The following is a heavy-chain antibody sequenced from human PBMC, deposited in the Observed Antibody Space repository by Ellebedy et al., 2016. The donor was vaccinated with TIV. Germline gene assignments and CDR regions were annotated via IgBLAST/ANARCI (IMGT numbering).Heavy chain of an antibody. V-gene: IGHV1-8*01. CDR2: MNPNSGNT. J-gene: IGHJ5*02. CDR1: GYTFTSYD. CDR3: ARARYCSGGSCFRWFDP. D-gene: IGHD2-15*01. Sequence: ASVKVSXXASGYTFTSYDINWVRQATGQGLEWMGWMNPNSGNTGYAQKFQGRVTMTRNTSISTAYMELSSLRSEDTAVYYCARARYCSGGSCFRWFDPWGQGTLVTVSS.